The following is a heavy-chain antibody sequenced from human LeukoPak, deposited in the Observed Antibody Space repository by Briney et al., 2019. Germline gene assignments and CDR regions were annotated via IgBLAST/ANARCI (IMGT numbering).Heavy chain of an antibody. J-gene: IGHJ5*02. D-gene: IGHD6-19*01. V-gene: IGHV3-21*01. CDR3: ASNIGYSSGWYLGWFDP. Sequence: GASLRLSCAASGFTFSSYAMSWVRQAPGKGLEWVSSISSSSSYIYYADSVKGRFTISRDNAKNSLYLQMNSLRAEDTAVYYCASNIGYSSGWYLGWFDPWGQGTLVTVSS. CDR1: GFTFSSYA. CDR2: ISSSSSYI.